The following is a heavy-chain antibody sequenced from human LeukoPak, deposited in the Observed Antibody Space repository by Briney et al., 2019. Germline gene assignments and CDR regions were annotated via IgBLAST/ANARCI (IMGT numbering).Heavy chain of an antibody. V-gene: IGHV3-9*01. CDR2: ISWNSGSI. D-gene: IGHD6-13*01. CDR1: GFTFDDYA. Sequence: GGSLRLSCAASGFTFDDYAMHWVRQAPGKGLEWVSGISWNSGSIGYADSVKGRFTISRDNAKNSLYLQMNSLRTEDTALYYCAREKLAAPGIWEDALDIWGQGTMVIVSS. J-gene: IGHJ3*02. CDR3: AREKLAAPGIWEDALDI.